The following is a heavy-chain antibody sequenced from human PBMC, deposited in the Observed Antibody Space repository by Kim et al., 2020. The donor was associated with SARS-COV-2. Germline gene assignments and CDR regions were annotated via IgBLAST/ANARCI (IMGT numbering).Heavy chain of an antibody. CDR2: INAGNGNT. Sequence: PSVKVSCKASGYTFTSYAINWVRQAPGQRLEWMGWINAGNGNTKYSQKFQGRVTITRDTSASTAYMELSSLRSEDTAVYYCARDNDSPPSYYCYYGLDVWGQGTPVTVSS. J-gene: IGHJ6*02. CDR1: GYTFTSYA. CDR3: ARDNDSPPSYYCYYGLDV. V-gene: IGHV1-3*01. D-gene: IGHD1-1*01.